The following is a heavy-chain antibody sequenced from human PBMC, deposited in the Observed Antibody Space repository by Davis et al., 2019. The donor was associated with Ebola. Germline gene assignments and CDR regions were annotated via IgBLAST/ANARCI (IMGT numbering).Heavy chain of an antibody. J-gene: IGHJ4*02. V-gene: IGHV3-30*02. CDR1: GFTFSNHA. Sequence: GESLKISCAASGFTFSNHALHWVRQAPGKGLEWVAFIRSEATSQDYGKSVQGRFFISRDDSKNTLYLQMNSLRVDDTAVYFCARDGPNYDVDYWGQGTLVTVSA. CDR2: IRSEATSQ. CDR3: ARDGPNYDVDY. D-gene: IGHD3-22*01.